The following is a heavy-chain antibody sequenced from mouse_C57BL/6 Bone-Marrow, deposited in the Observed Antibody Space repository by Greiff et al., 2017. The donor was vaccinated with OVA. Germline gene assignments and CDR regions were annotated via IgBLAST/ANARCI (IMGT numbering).Heavy chain of an antibody. CDR2: LDPENGAT. V-gene: IGHV14-4*01. Sequence: VQLQQSGAALVRPGASVKLSCTASGFNIKDDYMHWVKQRPEQGLEWIGWLDPENGATEYASKFKGKATITADTSSNTAYLQLSSLTTEDTAVYYCTFYSDYFDYWGQGTTLTVSS. J-gene: IGHJ2*01. CDR3: TFYSDYFDY. D-gene: IGHD1-1*01. CDR1: GFNIKDDY.